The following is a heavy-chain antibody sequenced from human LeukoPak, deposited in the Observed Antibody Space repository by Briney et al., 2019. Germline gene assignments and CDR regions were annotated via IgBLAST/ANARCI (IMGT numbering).Heavy chain of an antibody. CDR1: GFTFSDYW. CDR3: ARVGTWELQRVFDY. Sequence: GGSLRLSCAPSGFTFSDYWMTWVRQVPGKGLEWVANINRGGDEVHYVDSVKGRFTISRDNAKNSLYLQLDSLRVEDTAVYYCARVGTWELQRVFDYWGQGTLVTVSS. CDR2: INRGGDEV. D-gene: IGHD1-26*01. J-gene: IGHJ4*02. V-gene: IGHV3-7*01.